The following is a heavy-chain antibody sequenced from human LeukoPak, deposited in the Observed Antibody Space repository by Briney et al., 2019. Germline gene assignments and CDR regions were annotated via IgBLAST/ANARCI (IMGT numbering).Heavy chain of an antibody. Sequence: SETLSLTCAVYGGSFSNYYWTWLRQPPGKGLEWIGEINHSGSARYNPSLKSRVIISVDTSKNQFSLKLSSVTAADTAVYYCARVRRSSGYYFGDLNYFDYWGQGTLVTVSS. CDR2: INHSGSA. CDR1: GGSFSNYY. V-gene: IGHV4-34*01. CDR3: ARVRRSSGYYFGDLNYFDY. D-gene: IGHD3-22*01. J-gene: IGHJ4*02.